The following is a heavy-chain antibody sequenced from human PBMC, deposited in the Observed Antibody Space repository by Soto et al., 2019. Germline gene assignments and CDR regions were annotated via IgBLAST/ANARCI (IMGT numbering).Heavy chain of an antibody. J-gene: IGHJ5*02. Sequence: QVVQSGAEVKKPGSSVKVSCKASGGTFNRQAFSWVRQAPGQGLGWMGGVIPIFGTTDYSQKFQGRVTITADEATSTAYMELSSLTSDDTAVYYCARVDSSMFEGGEWFDPWGQGTLVTVSS. V-gene: IGHV1-69*12. CDR1: GGTFNRQA. CDR2: VIPIFGTT. D-gene: IGHD3-10*02. CDR3: ARVDSSMFEGGEWFDP.